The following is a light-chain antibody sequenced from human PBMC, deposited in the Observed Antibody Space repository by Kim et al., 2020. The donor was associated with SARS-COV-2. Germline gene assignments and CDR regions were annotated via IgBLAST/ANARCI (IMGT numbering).Light chain of an antibody. J-gene: IGLJ3*02. Sequence: QSVLMQPPSVSAAPGQKVSISCSGSSSNIENNYVSWYQQLPGSAPKLLIYDNNKRPSGIPGRFSASKSGTSATLGITGLQTGDEADYYCGTWDSSLSAGVFGGGTQLTVL. CDR2: DNN. CDR3: GTWDSSLSAGV. V-gene: IGLV1-51*01. CDR1: SSNIENNY.